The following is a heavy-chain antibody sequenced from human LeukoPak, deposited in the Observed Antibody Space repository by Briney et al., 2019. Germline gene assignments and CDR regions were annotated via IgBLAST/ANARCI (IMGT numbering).Heavy chain of an antibody. D-gene: IGHD2-15*01. CDR2: IYYSGST. CDR3: ATNLEMIVVVVAVRSRGQFWFDP. J-gene: IGHJ5*02. V-gene: IGHV4-39*01. Sequence: PSETLSLTCTVSGGSISSSSYYWGWIRQPPGKGLEWIGSIYYSGSTYYNPSLKSRVTISVDTSKNQFSLKLSSVTAADTAVDTCATNLEMIVVVVAVRSRGQFWFDPWGQGTLVTVSS. CDR1: GGSISSSSYY.